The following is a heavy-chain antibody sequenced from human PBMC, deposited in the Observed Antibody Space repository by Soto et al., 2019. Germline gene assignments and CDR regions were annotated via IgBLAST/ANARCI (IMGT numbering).Heavy chain of an antibody. Sequence: SETLSLTCAVYGVSFSGYYWSWIRQPPGKGLEWIGEINHSGSTNYNPSLKSRVTISVDTSKNQFSLKLSSVTAADTAVYYCARGGYYGSGSYPYYYYGMDVWGQGTTVTVSS. D-gene: IGHD3-10*01. CDR3: ARGGYYGSGSYPYYYYGMDV. CDR1: GVSFSGYY. J-gene: IGHJ6*02. V-gene: IGHV4-34*01. CDR2: INHSGST.